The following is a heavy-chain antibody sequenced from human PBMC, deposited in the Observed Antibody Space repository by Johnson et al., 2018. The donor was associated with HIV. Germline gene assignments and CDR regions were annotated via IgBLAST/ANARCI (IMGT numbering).Heavy chain of an antibody. CDR1: GFTFSSYA. D-gene: IGHD4-17*01. CDR3: AKVGGRHDYGDYLGAFDI. J-gene: IGHJ3*02. Sequence: QVQLVESGGGLVQPGGSLRLSCAASGFTFSSYAMHWVRQAPGKGLEWVAVISYDGSNKYYADSVKGRFTISRDNSKNTLYLQMNSLRAEDTAVYYCAKVGGRHDYGDYLGAFDIWGQGTMVTVSS. CDR2: ISYDGSNK. V-gene: IGHV3-30-3*01.